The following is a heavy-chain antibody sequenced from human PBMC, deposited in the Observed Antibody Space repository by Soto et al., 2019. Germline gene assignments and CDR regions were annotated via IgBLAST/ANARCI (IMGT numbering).Heavy chain of an antibody. V-gene: IGHV4-39*01. CDR1: GGSISSSSYC. J-gene: IGHJ6*02. D-gene: IGHD6-6*01. CDR2: IYYSGST. Sequence: SETLSLTCTVSGGSISSSSYCWGWIRKPPGKGLEWIGSIYYSGSTYYNPSLKSRVTISVDTSKNQFSLKLSSVTAADTAVYYCARHEGEYSSSSPDYYYYGMDVWGQGTTVTVSS. CDR3: ARHEGEYSSSSPDYYYYGMDV.